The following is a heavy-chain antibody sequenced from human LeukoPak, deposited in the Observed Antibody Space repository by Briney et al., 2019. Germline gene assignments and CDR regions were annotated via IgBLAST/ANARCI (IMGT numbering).Heavy chain of an antibody. CDR3: AKAPSGGWYYFDY. D-gene: IGHD6-19*01. CDR2: ISYSGSST. CDR1: GFTFSSYG. J-gene: IGHJ4*02. V-gene: IGHV3-23*01. Sequence: GGSLRLSCAASGFTFSSYGMRWVRQAPGKGLEWVSTISYSGSSTSYADSVKGRFTISRDNSKNTLYLQMNSLRAEDTAVYYCAKAPSGGWYYFDYWGQGTLVTVSS.